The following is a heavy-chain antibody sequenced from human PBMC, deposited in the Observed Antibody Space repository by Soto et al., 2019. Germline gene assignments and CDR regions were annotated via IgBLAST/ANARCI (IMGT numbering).Heavy chain of an antibody. CDR1: GFAFSTYS. J-gene: IGHJ4*02. Sequence: EVQVVESGGGLVKPGGSLRLSCEASGFAFSTYSMNWVRQAPGKGLEWVSSITGRSRFTYYEPSVRGRFTISRDNAKNSLYLQMNSLSAEDTAVYYCASSQRDGYDYFDNWGRGTLVTVSS. D-gene: IGHD3-22*01. CDR2: ITGRSRFT. V-gene: IGHV3-21*01. CDR3: ASSQRDGYDYFDN.